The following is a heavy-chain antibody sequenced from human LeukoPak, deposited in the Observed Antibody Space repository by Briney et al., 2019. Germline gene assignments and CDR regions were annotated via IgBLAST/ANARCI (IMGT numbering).Heavy chain of an antibody. CDR3: ARDHVAPSGWYRDAFDI. CDR2: TYYRSKWYN. V-gene: IGHV6-1*01. J-gene: IGHJ3*02. D-gene: IGHD6-19*01. CDR1: GDSVSSNSAA. Sequence: SQTLSLTCAISGDSVSSNSAAWNWIRQSPSRGLEWLGRTYYRSKWYNDYAVSVKSRITINPDTSKNQFSLQLNSVTPEDTAVYYCARDHVAPSGWYRDAFDIWGQGTMVTVSS.